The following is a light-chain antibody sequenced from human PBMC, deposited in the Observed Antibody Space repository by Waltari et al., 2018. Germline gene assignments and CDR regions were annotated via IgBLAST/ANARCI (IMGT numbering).Light chain of an antibody. CDR2: HAS. Sequence: DIGMTQSPSSVSASVGDRVTITCRASQDIRTWLAWYQQKPGKAPRLLIYHASGLQSGVPSRFSGSGSGTDFTLTISSLQPEDFATYSCQQSGTFPPTFGPGTKVEI. CDR1: QDIRTW. J-gene: IGKJ1*01. V-gene: IGKV1-12*01. CDR3: QQSGTFPPT.